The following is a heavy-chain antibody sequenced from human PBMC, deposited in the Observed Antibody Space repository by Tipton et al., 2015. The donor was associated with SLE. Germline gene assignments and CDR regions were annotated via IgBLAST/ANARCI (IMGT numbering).Heavy chain of an antibody. Sequence: LRLSCTVSGGSISSYYWSWIRQPPGKGLEWIGYIYYSGSTNYNPSLKSRVTISVDTSKNQFSLKLSSVTAADTAVYYCASGYLHYFDYWGQGTLVTVSS. CDR2: IYYSGST. CDR1: GGSISSYY. D-gene: IGHD6-13*01. CDR3: ASGYLHYFDY. V-gene: IGHV4-59*01. J-gene: IGHJ4*02.